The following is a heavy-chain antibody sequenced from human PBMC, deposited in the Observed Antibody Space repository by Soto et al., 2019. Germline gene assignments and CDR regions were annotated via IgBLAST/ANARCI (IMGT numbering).Heavy chain of an antibody. CDR2: IYYSGST. CDR3: ARDFRGYSYGFHY. Sequence: SETLSLTCTVSGGSISSYYWSWIRQPPGKGLEWIGYIYYSGSTNYNPSLKSRVTISVDTSKNQFSLKLSSVTAADTAVYYCARDFRGYSYGFHYSGPGTLVTFSS. D-gene: IGHD5-18*01. V-gene: IGHV4-59*01. CDR1: GGSISSYY. J-gene: IGHJ4*02.